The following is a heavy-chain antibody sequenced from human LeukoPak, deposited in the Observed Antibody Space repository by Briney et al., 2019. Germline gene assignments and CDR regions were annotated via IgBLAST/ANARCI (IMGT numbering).Heavy chain of an antibody. J-gene: IGHJ6*02. CDR3: ARNSVAMDV. V-gene: IGHV6-1*01. CDR1: GDSVSNNIIA. Sequence: SQTLSLTCAISGDSVSNNIIAWNWIRWRPSGGLEWLGRTAYRSKWSTDYALSVRGRISINPDTSKNQISLQLNSVTPEDTAVYYCARNSVAMDVWGQGTTVTVSS. CDR2: TAYRSKWST. D-gene: IGHD4-23*01.